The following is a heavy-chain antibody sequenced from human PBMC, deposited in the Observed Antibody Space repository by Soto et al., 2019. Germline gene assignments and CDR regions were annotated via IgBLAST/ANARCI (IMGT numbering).Heavy chain of an antibody. CDR3: ARDGGIAARHYYGMDV. Sequence: LSLTCTVSGGSISSYYWSWIRQPPGKGLEWVGRSRNKANNYATEYAASVKGRFTISRDDSKNSLYLQMNSLKTEDTAVYYCARDGGIAARHYYGMDVWGQGTTVTVSS. J-gene: IGHJ6*02. CDR2: SRNKANNYAT. D-gene: IGHD6-6*01. V-gene: IGHV3-72*01. CDR1: GGSISSYY.